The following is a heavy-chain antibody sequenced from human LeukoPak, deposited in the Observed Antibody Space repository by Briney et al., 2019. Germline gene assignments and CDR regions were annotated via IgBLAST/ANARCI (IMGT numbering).Heavy chain of an antibody. D-gene: IGHD5-12*01. Sequence: GGSLRLSCAASGFTFSSYEMNWVRQAPGKGLEWVSYISSSGSTIYYADSVKGRFTISRDNAKNSLYLQMNSLRAEDTAVYYCARYSGYDSGGYGMDVWGQGTTVTVS. CDR1: GFTFSSYE. CDR3: ARYSGYDSGGYGMDV. J-gene: IGHJ6*02. V-gene: IGHV3-48*03. CDR2: ISSSGSTI.